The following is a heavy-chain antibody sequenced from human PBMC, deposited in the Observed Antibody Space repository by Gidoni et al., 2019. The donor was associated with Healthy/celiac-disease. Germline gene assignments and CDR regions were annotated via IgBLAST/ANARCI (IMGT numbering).Heavy chain of an antibody. J-gene: IGHJ3*02. CDR3: ARPSPYYDSWGDAFDI. CDR1: GYSFTSYW. Sequence: EVQLVQSGAEVKKPGESLKISCKGSGYSFTSYWIGWVRQMPGKGLEWMGIIYPGDSDTRYSPSFQGQVTISADKSISTAYLQWSSLKASDTAMYYCARPSPYYDSWGDAFDIWGQGTMVTVSS. V-gene: IGHV5-51*01. D-gene: IGHD3-22*01. CDR2: IYPGDSDT.